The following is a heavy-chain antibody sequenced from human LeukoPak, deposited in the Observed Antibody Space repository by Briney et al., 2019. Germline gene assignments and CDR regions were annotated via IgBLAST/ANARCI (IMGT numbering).Heavy chain of an antibody. D-gene: IGHD3-22*01. Sequence: GASVKVSCKASGYTFTSYYMHWVRQAPGQGLEWMGIINPSGGSTSYAQKFQGRVTMTRDMSTSTVYMELSSLRSEDTAVYYCARGAADSSGYYYVSYDAFGIWGQGTMVTVSS. J-gene: IGHJ3*02. CDR3: ARGAADSSGYYYVSYDAFGI. CDR2: INPSGGST. V-gene: IGHV1-46*01. CDR1: GYTFTSYY.